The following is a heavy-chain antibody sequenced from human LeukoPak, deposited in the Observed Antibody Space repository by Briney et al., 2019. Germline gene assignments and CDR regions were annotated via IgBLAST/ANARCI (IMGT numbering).Heavy chain of an antibody. CDR2: IKNDGSIT. Sequence: PAGGSLRLSCAASGFSFRNYWMHWVRQPPGKGLVWVSRIKNDGSITEYADSVKGRFTISRDNTKNTLYLQMNSLRAEDTAVYYCAGSAYYYDSSGYYMVDYWGQGTLVSVSS. CDR1: GFSFRNYW. CDR3: AGSAYYYDSSGYYMVDY. V-gene: IGHV3-74*01. J-gene: IGHJ4*02. D-gene: IGHD3-22*01.